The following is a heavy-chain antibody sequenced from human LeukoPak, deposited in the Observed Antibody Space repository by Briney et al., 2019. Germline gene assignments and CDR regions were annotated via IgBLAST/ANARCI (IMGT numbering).Heavy chain of an antibody. J-gene: IGHJ4*02. V-gene: IGHV4-31*03. CDR1: GGSISSGGYY. CDR3: ARTTTVTTFFDY. Sequence: SETLSLTCTVSGGSISSGGYYWSWIRQHPGKGLEWIGYIYYSGSTYYNPSLKSRVTISVDTSKNQFSLKLSSVTAADTAVYYCARTTTVTTFFDYRGQGTLVTVSS. D-gene: IGHD4-17*01. CDR2: IYYSGST.